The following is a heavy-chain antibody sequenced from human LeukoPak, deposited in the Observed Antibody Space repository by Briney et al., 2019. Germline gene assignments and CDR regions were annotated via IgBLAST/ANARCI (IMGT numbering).Heavy chain of an antibody. Sequence: ASVKVSCKASGYTFTSYYMHWVRQAPGQGLEWMGIINPNAGTTSYAQKFQGRVTVTRDTSTSTVYMELSSLRSEDTAVYYCARATVTTASLGYWGQGTLVTVSS. CDR1: GYTFTSYY. V-gene: IGHV1-46*01. CDR3: ARATVTTASLGY. CDR2: INPNAGTT. D-gene: IGHD4-17*01. J-gene: IGHJ4*02.